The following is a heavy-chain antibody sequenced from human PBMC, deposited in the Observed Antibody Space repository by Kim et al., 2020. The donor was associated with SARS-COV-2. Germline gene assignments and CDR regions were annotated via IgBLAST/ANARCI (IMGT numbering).Heavy chain of an antibody. V-gene: IGHV3-15*01. D-gene: IGHD3-9*01. J-gene: IGHJ4*02. Sequence: GGSLRLSCAASGFTFSNAWMSWVRQAPGKGLEWVGRIKSKTDGGTTDYAAPVKGRFTISRDDSKNTLYLQMNSLKTEDTAVYYCTTEAHVLRYFDWLSDFDYWGQGTLVTVSS. CDR1: GFTFSNAW. CDR2: IKSKTDGGTT. CDR3: TTEAHVLRYFDWLSDFDY.